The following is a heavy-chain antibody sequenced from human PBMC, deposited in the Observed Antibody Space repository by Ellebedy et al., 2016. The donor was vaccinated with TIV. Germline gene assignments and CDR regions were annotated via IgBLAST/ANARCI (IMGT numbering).Heavy chain of an antibody. CDR1: GISLRDYY. Sequence: GGSLRLSXAASGISLRDYYMSWIRQAPGKGLEWISYISSSGTTKFYADSVNGRFTISRDNAKNSLSLQMNSLRAEDTAVYYCASGRSSGSYFDSWGQGTLVTVSS. CDR2: ISSSGTTK. CDR3: ASGRSSGSYFDS. J-gene: IGHJ4*02. D-gene: IGHD3-10*01. V-gene: IGHV3-11*01.